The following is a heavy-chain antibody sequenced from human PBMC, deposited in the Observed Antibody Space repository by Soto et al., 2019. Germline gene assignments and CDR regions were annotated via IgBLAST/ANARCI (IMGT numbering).Heavy chain of an antibody. D-gene: IGHD4-17*01. CDR1: GFTFSSFA. V-gene: IGHV3-30-3*01. J-gene: IGHJ4*02. Sequence: GGSLRLSCAASGFTFSSFAMHWVRQAPGKGLEWVAVITSDGTKEYYADSVRGRFTISRDNSGNTVYLHMNSLGGDDTAVYYCARGLSPPSNTVTKQIYYFDYWGQGTRVTVSS. CDR3: ARGLSPPSNTVTKQIYYFDY. CDR2: ITSDGTKE.